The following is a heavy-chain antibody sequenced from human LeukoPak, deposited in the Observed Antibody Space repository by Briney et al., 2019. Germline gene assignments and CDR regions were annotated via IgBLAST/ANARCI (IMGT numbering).Heavy chain of an antibody. CDR2: INAGNGNT. Sequence: GASVKVSCKASGYTFSTYPIHWLRQAPGQRLEWLGWINAGNGNTKYSQKFQDRVTITRDTSANTAYMELRSLRSDDTAVYYCARDPGGYSYGYYYYGMDVWGQGTTVTVSS. CDR3: ARDPGGYSYGYYYYGMDV. D-gene: IGHD5-18*01. CDR1: GYTFSTYP. V-gene: IGHV1-3*01. J-gene: IGHJ6*02.